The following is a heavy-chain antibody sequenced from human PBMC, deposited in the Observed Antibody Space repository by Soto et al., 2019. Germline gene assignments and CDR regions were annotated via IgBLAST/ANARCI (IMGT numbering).Heavy chain of an antibody. CDR3: AKDGGVYPHYFDYWGYCSGGSCYIDY. CDR1: GYTFTRYG. D-gene: IGHD2-15*01. V-gene: IGHV1-18*01. CDR2: ISAYNGNT. Sequence: ASVKVSCKASGYTFTRYGISWVRQAPGQGLEWMGWISAYNGNTNYAQKFQGRVSMTTDTATSTAYMELRSLRSDDTAVYYCAKDGGVYPHYFDYWGYCSGGSCYIDYWGQGTLVTVSS. J-gene: IGHJ4*02.